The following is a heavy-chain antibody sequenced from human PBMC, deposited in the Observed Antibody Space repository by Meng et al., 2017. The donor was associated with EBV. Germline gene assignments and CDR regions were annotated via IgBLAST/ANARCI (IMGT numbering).Heavy chain of an antibody. V-gene: IGHV1-69*01. J-gene: IGHJ4*02. CDR1: GGTFRSDG. CDR3: ASESGRGFTPDY. CDR2: LIPMSGAP. Sequence: QVAVQECGSECKKPGSSGKVSCSTSGGTFRSDGVSWVRQAPGQGLEWMGGLIPMSGAPHYAQKFQDSVTIIADESTSTHSMELNNLRFEDTAMYYCASESGRGFTPDYWGQGTLVTVSS. D-gene: IGHD3-10*01.